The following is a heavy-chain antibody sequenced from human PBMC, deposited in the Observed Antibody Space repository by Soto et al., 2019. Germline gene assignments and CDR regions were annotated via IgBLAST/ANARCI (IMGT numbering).Heavy chain of an antibody. Sequence: EEQLVESGGDLVQPGGSLRLSCAASGFTVSNNYMSWVRQAPGKGLEWVSLIYSGGSTYYADSVKGRFTISRDSSKNTPYLQMNSRRAEDTAMYYCAAYSHKGYWGQGNLVTVSS. J-gene: IGHJ4*02. CDR2: IYSGGST. CDR3: AAYSHKGY. V-gene: IGHV3-66*01. D-gene: IGHD3-16*01. CDR1: GFTVSNNY.